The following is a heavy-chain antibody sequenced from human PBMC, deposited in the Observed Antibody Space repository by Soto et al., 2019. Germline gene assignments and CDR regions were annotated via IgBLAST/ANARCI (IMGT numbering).Heavy chain of an antibody. V-gene: IGHV4-59*01. CDR1: GGSISSYY. D-gene: IGHD6-13*01. Sequence: QVQLQESGPGLVKPSETLSLTCTVSGGSISSYYWSWIRQPPGKGLEWIGYIYYSGSTNYNPSLKSPYPVSVDTSKNQFPLRLSSVTAADTAVYYCARDAGIAAAGPYYYYGMDVWGHGTTVTVSS. CDR2: IYYSGST. J-gene: IGHJ6*02. CDR3: ARDAGIAAAGPYYYYGMDV.